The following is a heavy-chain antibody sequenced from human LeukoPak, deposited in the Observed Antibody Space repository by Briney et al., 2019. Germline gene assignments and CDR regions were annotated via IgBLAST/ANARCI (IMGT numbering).Heavy chain of an antibody. CDR3: AGLYYYDSSGFDP. D-gene: IGHD3-22*01. J-gene: IGHJ5*02. CDR2: IDISGST. Sequence: SETLSLTCAVYGGSFSGYYWSWIRQPAGKGLEWIGRIDISGSTNDNPSLKSRVTMSVDTSKNQFSLKLSSVTAADTAFYYCAGLYYYDSSGFDPWGQGTLVTVSS. CDR1: GGSFSGYY. V-gene: IGHV4-59*10.